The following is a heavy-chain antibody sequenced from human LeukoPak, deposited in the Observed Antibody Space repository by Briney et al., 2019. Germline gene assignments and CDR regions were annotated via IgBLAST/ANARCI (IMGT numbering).Heavy chain of an antibody. D-gene: IGHD5-12*01. V-gene: IGHV3-21*01. J-gene: IGHJ4*02. CDR2: ISTTGTYI. CDR3: ARVIGYGDYDSYYFDF. Sequence: GGSLRLSCEDSGFTFSSYTMTWVRQAPGKALEWVSSISTTGTYIFYADSLKGRFTISRDNAKNSLHLQMSSLRADDTGVYYCARVIGYGDYDSYYFDFWGRGTLVAVSS. CDR1: GFTFSSYT.